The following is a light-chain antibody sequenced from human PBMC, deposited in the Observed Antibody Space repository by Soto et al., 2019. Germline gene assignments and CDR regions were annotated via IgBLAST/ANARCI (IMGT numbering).Light chain of an antibody. CDR1: SSNIGAGYD. V-gene: IGLV1-40*01. Sequence: QSVLTQPPSVSGAPGQRVTISCTGSSSNIGAGYDVHWYQQLPGTAPKLLIYGNSNRPSGVPDRFSGSKSGTSASLAITGHQAEDVADYYCQSYDSSLSRNWVFGGGTKLTVL. CDR3: QSYDSSLSRNWV. J-gene: IGLJ3*02. CDR2: GNS.